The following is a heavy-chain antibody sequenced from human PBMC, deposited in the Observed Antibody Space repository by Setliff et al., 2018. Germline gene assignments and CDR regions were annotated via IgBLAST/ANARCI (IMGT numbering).Heavy chain of an antibody. J-gene: IGHJ4*02. CDR2: IHGTEGT. CDR3: ARGYYNGRGYYYLPCSFDS. CDR1: GGSISSSSYY. V-gene: IGHV4-61*05. Sequence: TSETLSLTCTVSGGSISSSSYYWGWIRQPPGKGLEWIGHIHGTEGTHYNPSLESRVTISRDKSPNQFSLMLRSVTAADTALYYCARGYYNGRGYYYLPCSFDSWGRGIVVTVSS. D-gene: IGHD3-9*01.